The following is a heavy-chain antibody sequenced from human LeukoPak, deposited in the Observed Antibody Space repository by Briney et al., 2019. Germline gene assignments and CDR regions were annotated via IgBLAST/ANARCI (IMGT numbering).Heavy chain of an antibody. CDR3: ARTLWNTVAGTVWFDP. V-gene: IGHV4-4*07. Sequence: PSETLSLTCTVSGASISSYYWSWIRQPAGKGLEWIGRIYTSGSTNYNPSLKSRVTMSVDTSKNQFSLKLSSVTAADTAVYYCARTLWNTVAGTVWFDPWGQGTLVTVSS. CDR2: IYTSGST. CDR1: GASISSYY. J-gene: IGHJ5*02. D-gene: IGHD6-19*01.